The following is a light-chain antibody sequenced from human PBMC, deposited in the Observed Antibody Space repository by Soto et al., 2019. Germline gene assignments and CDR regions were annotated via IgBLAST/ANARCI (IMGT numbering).Light chain of an antibody. Sequence: EIVLTQSPATLSLSPGDRATLACRASQSVSTYLAWYQQKPGQAPRVVIYDASNRATGIPPRFSGSGSGTDFTLTIRSLEPEDFAGYYCQQRSSWPRTFGQGTKVEIK. CDR3: QQRSSWPRT. V-gene: IGKV3-11*01. J-gene: IGKJ1*01. CDR2: DAS. CDR1: QSVSTY.